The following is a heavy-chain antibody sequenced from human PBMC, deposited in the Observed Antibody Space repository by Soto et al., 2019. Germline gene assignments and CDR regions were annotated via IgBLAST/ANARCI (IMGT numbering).Heavy chain of an antibody. CDR1: GFTFSSYD. CDR2: IGTAGDT. J-gene: IGHJ6*02. CDR3: AKGRSYYYYYGVDV. Sequence: SGFTFSSYDMQWVRQATGKGLEWVSAIGTAGDTYYPGSVKGRFTISRENAKNSLYLQMNGLRAGDTAVYYCAKGRSYYYYYGVDVWGQGTTVTVSS. V-gene: IGHV3-13*04.